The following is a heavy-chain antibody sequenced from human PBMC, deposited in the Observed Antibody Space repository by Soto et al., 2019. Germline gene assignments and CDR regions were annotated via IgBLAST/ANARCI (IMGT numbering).Heavy chain of an antibody. Sequence: GESLKISCXGSGYRFTSHWISWVRQMPGKGVEWMGIIWPGDSDTRYSPSFLGQVTMSANKSTSTAYLQWSSLKASDTAMYYCARHSPYSTSPYLGMDVWGQGTTVTVSS. CDR2: IWPGDSDT. CDR1: GYRFTSHW. D-gene: IGHD6-6*01. CDR3: ARHSPYSTSPYLGMDV. V-gene: IGHV5-51*01. J-gene: IGHJ6*02.